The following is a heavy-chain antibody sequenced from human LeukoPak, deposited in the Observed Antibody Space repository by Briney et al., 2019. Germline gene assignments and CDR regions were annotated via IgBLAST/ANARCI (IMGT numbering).Heavy chain of an antibody. J-gene: IGHJ6*03. V-gene: IGHV3-7*01. CDR3: ARDDGTLPYYYMDV. CDR2: IKQDGSEK. Sequence: PGGSLRLSCAASGFTFSSYSMNWVRQAPGKGLEWVANIKQDGSEKYYVDSVKGRFTISRDNAKNSLYLRMNSLRAEDTAVYYCARDDGTLPYYYMDVWGKGTTVTVSS. CDR1: GFTFSSYS.